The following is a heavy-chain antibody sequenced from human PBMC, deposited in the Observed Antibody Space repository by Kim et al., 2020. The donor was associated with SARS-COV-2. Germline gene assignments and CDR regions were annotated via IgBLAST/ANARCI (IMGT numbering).Heavy chain of an antibody. Sequence: GGSLRLSCVASGFTFSDFYMTWVRQSPVKGLEWLAYISSGGNYTYDAESVRGRFTISRDNAKNSLYLQMNGLRAEDSAIYYCARIDLVRYHYGMDVWGQGTTVTVSS. V-gene: IGHV3-11*03. CDR3: ARIDLVRYHYGMDV. D-gene: IGHD2-2*01. CDR2: ISSGGNYT. J-gene: IGHJ6*02. CDR1: GFTFSDFY.